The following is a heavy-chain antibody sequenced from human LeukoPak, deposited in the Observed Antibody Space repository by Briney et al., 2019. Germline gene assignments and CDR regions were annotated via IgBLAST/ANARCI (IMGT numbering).Heavy chain of an antibody. D-gene: IGHD4-17*01. CDR3: AKDRKYGDYVGYFDY. V-gene: IGHV3-30*18. J-gene: IGHJ4*02. Sequence: PGGSLRLSCAASGFTFSSYGMHWVRQAPGKGLEWVAVISYDGSNKYYADSVKGRFTISRDNSKNTLYLQMNSLRAEDTAVYYCAKDRKYGDYVGYFDYWGQGTLVTVSS. CDR2: ISYDGSNK. CDR1: GFTFSSYG.